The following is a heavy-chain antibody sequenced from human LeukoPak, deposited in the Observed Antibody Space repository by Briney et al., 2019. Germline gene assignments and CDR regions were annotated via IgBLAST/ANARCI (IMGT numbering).Heavy chain of an antibody. V-gene: IGHV4-39*07. J-gene: IGHJ4*02. CDR3: ARGGRATAEFDY. CDR1: GDSTSSFY. D-gene: IGHD6-13*01. Sequence: SETLSLTCTVSGDSTSSFYWSWIRQPPGKGLEWIGSIYYSGSTYYNPSLKSRVTISVDTSKNQFSLKLSSVTAADTAVYYCARGGRATAEFDYWGQGTLVTVSS. CDR2: IYYSGST.